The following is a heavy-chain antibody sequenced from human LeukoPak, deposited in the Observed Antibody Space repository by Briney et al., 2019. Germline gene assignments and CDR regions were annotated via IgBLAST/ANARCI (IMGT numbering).Heavy chain of an antibody. V-gene: IGHV4-39*02. J-gene: IGHJ4*02. CDR3: AKRDDSGGNLVDL. Sequence: PSETLSLTCTVSGGSIRSGSHYLAWIRQPPGKGLEWIGSIYYSGSTYYNPSLENRVTISIDTSKNHFSLKLSSLSAADTSVYYCAKRDDSGGNLVDLWGQGTLVTVS. CDR1: GGSIRSGSHY. CDR2: IYYSGST. D-gene: IGHD3-22*01.